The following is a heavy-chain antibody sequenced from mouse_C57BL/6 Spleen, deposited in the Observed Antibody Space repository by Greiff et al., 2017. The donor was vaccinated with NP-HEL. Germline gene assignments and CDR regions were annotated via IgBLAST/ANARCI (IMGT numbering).Heavy chain of an antibody. J-gene: IGHJ3*01. CDR3: TTFYGNPFAY. D-gene: IGHD2-1*01. CDR1: GFNIKDDY. Sequence: EVKLQESGAELVRPGASVKLSCTASGFNIKDDYMHWVKQRPEQGLEWIGWIDPENGDTEYASKFQGKATITADTSSNTAYLQLSSLTSEDTAVYYCTTFYGNPFAYWGQGTLVTVSA. CDR2: IDPENGDT. V-gene: IGHV14-4*01.